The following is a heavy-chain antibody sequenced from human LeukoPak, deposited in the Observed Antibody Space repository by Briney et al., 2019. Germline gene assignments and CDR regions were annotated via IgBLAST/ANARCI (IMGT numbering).Heavy chain of an antibody. V-gene: IGHV3-30*02. CDR1: GFSFSASA. CDR2: IWLDGNNE. Sequence: GGSLRLSCAASGFSFSASAFPWVRQAPGKGLEWVAFIWLDGNNEYADSVRGRFTISRDNSKNTLYLQINSLRPDDTAVYYCARDGGRWDLDFWGQGTLVTVSS. J-gene: IGHJ4*02. D-gene: IGHD2-15*01. CDR3: ARDGGRWDLDF.